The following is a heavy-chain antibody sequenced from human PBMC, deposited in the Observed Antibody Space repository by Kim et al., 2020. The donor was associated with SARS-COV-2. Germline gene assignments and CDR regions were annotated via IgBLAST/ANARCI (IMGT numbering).Heavy chain of an antibody. D-gene: IGHD6-13*01. J-gene: IGHJ3*02. V-gene: IGHV7-4-1*01. CDR2: XNTNXXNP. CDR3: XSQISSWSXKGYAFDI. CDR1: GYTFTSYA. Sequence: ASVKVSCKASGYTFTSYAMNWVRQAPGQGLEWMXXXNTNXXNPXYAQXFTGRFVFXXDTSVSTAYLQXXRLKAEDTAVYYXXSQISSWSXKGYAFDIWGQGXMVTVSS.